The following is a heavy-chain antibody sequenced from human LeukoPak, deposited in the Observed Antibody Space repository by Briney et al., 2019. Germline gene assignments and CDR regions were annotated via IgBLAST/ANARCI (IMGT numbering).Heavy chain of an antibody. CDR3: ARGGDGSSWYSDY. CDR1: GGSVSSGSYY. V-gene: IGHV4-61*01. J-gene: IGHJ4*02. Sequence: YPSETLSLTCTVSGGSVSSGSYYWSWIRQPPGKGLEWIGYIYYSGSTNYNPSLKSRVTISVDTSKNQFSLKLSSVTAADTAVYYCARGGDGSSWYSDYWGQGTLVTVSS. D-gene: IGHD6-13*01. CDR2: IYYSGST.